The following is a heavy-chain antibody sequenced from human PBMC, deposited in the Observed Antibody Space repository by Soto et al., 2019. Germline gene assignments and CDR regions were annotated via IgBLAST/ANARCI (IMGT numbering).Heavy chain of an antibody. Sequence: SETLSLTCAVSGGSISSGGYSWSWIRQPPGKGLEWIGYTYHSGSTYYNPSLKSRVTISVDRSKNQFSLKLSSVTAADTAVYYCARVVTMVRGVSWFDPWGQGTLVTV. D-gene: IGHD3-10*01. CDR2: TYHSGST. V-gene: IGHV4-30-2*01. J-gene: IGHJ5*02. CDR1: GGSISSGGYS. CDR3: ARVVTMVRGVSWFDP.